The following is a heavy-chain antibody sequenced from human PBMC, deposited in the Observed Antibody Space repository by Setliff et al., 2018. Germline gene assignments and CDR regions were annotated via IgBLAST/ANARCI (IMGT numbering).Heavy chain of an antibody. D-gene: IGHD1-1*01. CDR1: GDSMNSGVYY. CDR2: IYSGGTT. V-gene: IGHV4-39*01. CDR3: ARTGTYRYFDY. Sequence: SETLSLTCKVSGDSMNSGVYYWAWIRQPPGKWLEWIGRIYSGGTTYYHSSLKSRVTISVDTSKSQFSLRLNSVTAADTAVYYCARTGTYRYFDYWGRGTLVTVSS. J-gene: IGHJ4*02.